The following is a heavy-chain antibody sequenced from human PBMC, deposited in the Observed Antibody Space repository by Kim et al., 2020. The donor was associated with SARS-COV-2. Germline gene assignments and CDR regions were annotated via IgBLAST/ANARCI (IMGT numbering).Heavy chain of an antibody. V-gene: IGHV1-46*01. J-gene: IGHJ6*02. CDR3: ASDNGGGYYYYGMDV. Sequence: QKFQGRVTMTRDTSTSTVYMELSSLRSEDTAVYYCASDNGGGYYYYGMDVWGQGTTVTVSS.